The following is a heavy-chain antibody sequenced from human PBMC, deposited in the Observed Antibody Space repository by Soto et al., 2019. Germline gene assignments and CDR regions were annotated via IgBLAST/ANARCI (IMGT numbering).Heavy chain of an antibody. CDR2: IIPIFGTA. Sequence: SVKVSCKASGGTFSSYAISWVRQAPGQGLEWMGGIIPIFGTANYAQKFQGRVTITADESTSTAYMELSSLRSEDTAVYYCARSGFEDYGMDVWGQGTTVTVSS. CDR3: ARSGFEDYGMDV. V-gene: IGHV1-69*13. CDR1: GGTFSSYA. J-gene: IGHJ6*02. D-gene: IGHD3-10*01.